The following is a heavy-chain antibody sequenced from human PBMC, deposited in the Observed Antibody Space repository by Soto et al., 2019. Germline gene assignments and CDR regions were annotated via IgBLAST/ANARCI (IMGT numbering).Heavy chain of an antibody. J-gene: IGHJ4*02. CDR1: GYTFTGYY. CDR3: ARNYYDSSGPDY. Sequence: GASVKVSCKASGYTFTGYYMHWVRQAPGQGLEWMGWINPNSGGTNYAQKFQGRVTMTRNTSISTAYMELSRLRSDDTAVYYCARNYYDSSGPDYWGQGTLVTVSS. D-gene: IGHD3-22*01. V-gene: IGHV1-2*02. CDR2: INPNSGGT.